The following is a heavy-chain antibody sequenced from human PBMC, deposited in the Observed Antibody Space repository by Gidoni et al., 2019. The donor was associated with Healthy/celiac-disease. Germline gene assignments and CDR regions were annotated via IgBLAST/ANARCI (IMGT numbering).Heavy chain of an antibody. CDR3: AHYYYDSIPYFDY. J-gene: IGHJ4*02. Sequence: EVQLLESGGGLVQPGGSLRLSCAASGFPFSSYAMSWVRQAPGKGLEWVSAISGSGGSTYYADSVKGRFTISRDNSKNTLYLQMNSLRAEDTAVYYCAHYYYDSIPYFDYWGQGTLVTVSS. CDR2: ISGSGGST. CDR1: GFPFSSYA. D-gene: IGHD3-22*01. V-gene: IGHV3-23*01.